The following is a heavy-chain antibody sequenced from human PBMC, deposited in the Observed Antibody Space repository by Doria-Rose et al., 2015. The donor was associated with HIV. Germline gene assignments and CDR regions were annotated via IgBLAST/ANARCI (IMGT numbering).Heavy chain of an antibody. D-gene: IGHD3-10*01. CDR2: ISSSGTT. J-gene: IGHJ4*02. V-gene: IGHV4-30-4*01. Sequence: QVQLQESGPGLVRPSQTLSLTCTVSGDSISSGDSFWSWIRQPPGKGPEWIGYISSSGTTYYYPSLRARLTISLDASKNQFSLTRNSVTAADTAVYYCARARNYGFPHFFDFWGQGTLVTVSS. CDR1: GDSISSGDSF. CDR3: ARARNYGFPHFFDF.